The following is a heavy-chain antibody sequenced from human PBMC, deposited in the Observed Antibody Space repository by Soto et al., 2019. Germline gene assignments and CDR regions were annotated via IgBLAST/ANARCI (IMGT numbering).Heavy chain of an antibody. CDR1: GFTFSTYS. Sequence: PXGSLRLSCAASGFTFSTYSMIWVRQAPGKGLEWVSAISGSGDSTYYADSVKGRFTISRDNSKNTLYLQMSSLRAEDTAIYYCAKDSLINLRGYDSYWGQGTLVTVSS. CDR2: ISGSGDST. V-gene: IGHV3-23*01. J-gene: IGHJ4*02. CDR3: AKDSLINLRGYDSY. D-gene: IGHD5-12*01.